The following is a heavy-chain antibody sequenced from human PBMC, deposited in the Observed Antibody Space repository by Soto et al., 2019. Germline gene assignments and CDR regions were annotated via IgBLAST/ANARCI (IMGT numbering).Heavy chain of an antibody. V-gene: IGHV3-30-3*01. CDR3: ARDYYGPQDRQWLAPTYYYGMDV. J-gene: IGHJ6*04. CDR1: GFTFSSYA. D-gene: IGHD6-19*01. CDR2: ISYDGSNK. Sequence: GVSLRLSCAASGFTFSSYAMHWVRQAPGKGLEWVAVISYDGSNKYYADSVKGRFTISRDNSKNTLYLQMNSLRAEDTAVYYCARDYYGPQDRQWLAPTYYYGMDVRGKGPTVTVSS.